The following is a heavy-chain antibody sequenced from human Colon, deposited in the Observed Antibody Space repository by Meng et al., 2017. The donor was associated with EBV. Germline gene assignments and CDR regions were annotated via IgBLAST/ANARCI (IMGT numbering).Heavy chain of an antibody. CDR1: GDPISGSGDY. J-gene: IGHJ4*02. CDR2: IYYTGST. Sequence: QLQLQESGPGLVRPSETLSLTCSVSGDPISGSGDYWGWVRQPPGKGLEWIGNIYYTGSTYYNPSLKSRVTISVDTSKNQFSLKVTSMTAADTAVYYCARDGPLLWGPGTLVTVSS. V-gene: IGHV4-39*07. CDR3: ARDGPLL.